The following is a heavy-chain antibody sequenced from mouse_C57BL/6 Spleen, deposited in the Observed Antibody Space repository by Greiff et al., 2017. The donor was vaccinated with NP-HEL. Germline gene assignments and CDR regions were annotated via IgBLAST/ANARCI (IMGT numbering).Heavy chain of an antibody. Sequence: EVMLVESGGGLVQPGGSLSLSCAASGFTFTDYYMSWVRQPPGKALEWLGFIRNKANGYTTEYSASVKGRFTISRDNSKSILYLQMNALRAEDSATYYCARYYYYGSSYVDYYAMDYWGQGTSVTVSS. CDR1: GFTFTDYY. CDR3: ARYYYYGSSYVDYYAMDY. D-gene: IGHD1-1*01. V-gene: IGHV7-3*01. J-gene: IGHJ4*01. CDR2: IRNKANGYTT.